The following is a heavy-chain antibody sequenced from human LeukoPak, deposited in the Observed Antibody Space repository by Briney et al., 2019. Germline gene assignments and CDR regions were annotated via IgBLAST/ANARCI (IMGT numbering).Heavy chain of an antibody. V-gene: IGHV3-13*01. D-gene: IGHD6-13*01. Sequence: GGSLRLSCAASGFTFSTYDMHWVRQATGKGLEWVSAIDTAGDTYYPGSVKGRFSISRENAKNSLYLQMNSLRAGDTAVYYCARVAAGGKGFDYWGQGTLVTVSS. J-gene: IGHJ4*02. CDR1: GFTFSTYD. CDR3: ARVAAGGKGFDY. CDR2: IDTAGDT.